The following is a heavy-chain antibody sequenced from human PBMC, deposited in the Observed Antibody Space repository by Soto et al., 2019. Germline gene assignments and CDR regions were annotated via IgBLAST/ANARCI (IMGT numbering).Heavy chain of an antibody. CDR2: INPNSGGT. CDR1: GYTFTDYY. D-gene: IGHD2-15*01. Sequence: QVPLVQSGAEVKKPGASVKVSCKASGYTFTDYYIHWVRQAPGQGLEWMGWINPNSGGTNYAQKFQGWVTMTRDTSISTAYLELNRLRSDDTAVYYCARDLGLYCSGGTCYLMGAFDIWGQGTMVTVSS. V-gene: IGHV1-2*04. J-gene: IGHJ3*02. CDR3: ARDLGLYCSGGTCYLMGAFDI.